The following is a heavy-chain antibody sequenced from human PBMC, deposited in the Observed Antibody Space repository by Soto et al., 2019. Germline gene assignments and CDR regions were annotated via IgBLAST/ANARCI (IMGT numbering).Heavy chain of an antibody. CDR2: IYSGGST. V-gene: IGHV3-30*14. J-gene: IGHJ6*02. D-gene: IGHD3-9*01. Sequence: QVQLVESGGGVVQPGRSLRLSCAASGFTFSSYAMHWVRQAPGKGLEWVAVIYSGGSTYYADSVKGRFTISRDNSKNTLYLQMNSLRAEDTAVYYCARGLTGSYYYGMDVWGQGTTVTVSS. CDR3: ARGLTGSYYYGMDV. CDR1: GFTFSSYA.